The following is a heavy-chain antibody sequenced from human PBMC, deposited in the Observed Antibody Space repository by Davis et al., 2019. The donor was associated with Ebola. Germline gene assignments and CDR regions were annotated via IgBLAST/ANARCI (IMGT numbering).Heavy chain of an antibody. D-gene: IGHD3-3*01. CDR1: GYTFISYD. CDR2: MNPNSGNT. V-gene: IGHV1-8*01. Sequence: ASSVKVSCKAPGYTFISYDINWVRQATGQGLEWVGWMNPNSGNTGYAQKFQGRVTMTRNTSISTAYMELSSLRSEDTAVYYCARGRITIFGVVKGMDVWGQGTTVTVSS. J-gene: IGHJ6*02. CDR3: ARGRITIFGVVKGMDV.